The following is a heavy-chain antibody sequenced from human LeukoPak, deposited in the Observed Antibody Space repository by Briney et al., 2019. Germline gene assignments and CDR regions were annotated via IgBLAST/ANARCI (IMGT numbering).Heavy chain of an antibody. CDR2: LYTSGSP. Sequence: SETLSLTCTVSGGSISSYYWSWIRQPAGKALEWIGRLYTSGSPKYNPSLKSRVTMSVDTSKNQFSLNLSSVTAADTAVYYCARGPYCGDDCYFEYWGQGTLVTVSS. V-gene: IGHV4-4*07. D-gene: IGHD2-21*01. CDR3: ARGPYCGDDCYFEY. J-gene: IGHJ4*02. CDR1: GGSISSYY.